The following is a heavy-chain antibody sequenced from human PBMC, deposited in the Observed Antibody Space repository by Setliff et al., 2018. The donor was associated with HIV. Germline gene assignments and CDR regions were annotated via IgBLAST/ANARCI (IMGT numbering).Heavy chain of an antibody. CDR1: GLPFYNYW. CDR2: IKQDGSDM. V-gene: IGHV3-7*01. J-gene: IGHJ4*02. CDR3: ATQTGFYNSHWYDY. D-gene: IGHD6-13*01. Sequence: PGGSLRLSCVASGLPFYNYWMTWLRRAPGRGLEWVANIKQDGSDMHYIESVKGRFTISRDNAKNSVFLQMSSLRAEDTGVYYCATQTGFYNSHWYDYWGQGTMVTVSS.